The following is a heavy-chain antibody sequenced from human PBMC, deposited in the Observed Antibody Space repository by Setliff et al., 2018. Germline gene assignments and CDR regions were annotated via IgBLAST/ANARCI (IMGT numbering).Heavy chain of an antibody. CDR1: GYTFTSYA. CDR2: INPSGGST. Sequence: GASVKVSCKASGYTFTSYAMNWVRQAPGQGLEWMGWINPSGGSTSYAQKFQGRVTMTRDTSTSTVYMELSRLRSDDTAVYYCARRRYYYDSSGYRWGGFYFDYWGQGTLVTVSS. CDR3: ARRRYYYDSSGYRWGGFYFDY. V-gene: IGHV1-46*01. D-gene: IGHD3-22*01. J-gene: IGHJ4*02.